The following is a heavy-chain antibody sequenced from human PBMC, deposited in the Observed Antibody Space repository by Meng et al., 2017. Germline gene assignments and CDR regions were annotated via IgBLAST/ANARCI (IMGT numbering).Heavy chain of an antibody. CDR1: GFTFSSYA. Sequence: GGSLRPSCAASGFTFSSYAMSWVRQAPGEGLEWVSAISGSGGSAYYADSVKGRFTISRDNSKNTLYLQMNSLRAEDTAVYYCAKALWFGELSLDYWGQGTLVTVSS. D-gene: IGHD3-10*01. CDR2: ISGSGGSA. V-gene: IGHV3-23*01. CDR3: AKALWFGELSLDY. J-gene: IGHJ4*02.